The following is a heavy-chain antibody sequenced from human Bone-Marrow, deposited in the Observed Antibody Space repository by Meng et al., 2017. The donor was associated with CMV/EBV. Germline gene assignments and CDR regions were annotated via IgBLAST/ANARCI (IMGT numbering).Heavy chain of an antibody. V-gene: IGHV1-69*10. J-gene: IGHJ4*02. CDR3: ARGTRDPYDILTGYYSFPLDY. CDR1: GGTFSSYA. Sequence: SVKVSCKASGGTFSSYAISWVRQAPGQGLEWMGGIIPILGIANYAQKFQGRVTITTDESTSTAYMELSTLRSEDTAVYYCARGTRDPYDILTGYYSFPLDYWGQATLVTASS. CDR2: IIPILGIA. D-gene: IGHD3-9*01.